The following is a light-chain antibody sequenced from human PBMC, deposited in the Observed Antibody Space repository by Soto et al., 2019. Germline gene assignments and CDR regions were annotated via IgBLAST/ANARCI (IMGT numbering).Light chain of an antibody. V-gene: IGLV2-8*01. CDR3: SSYAGSNNPNV. J-gene: IGLJ1*01. Sequence: QSVLTQPPSASGSPGQSVTISCTGTSSDVGGYNYVSWYQQHPGKAPKLMIYEVSKRASGVPDRFSGSKSGNTASLTVSGRQAEDEAEYYYSSYAGSNNPNVFGTGTKLTVL. CDR1: SSDVGGYNY. CDR2: EVS.